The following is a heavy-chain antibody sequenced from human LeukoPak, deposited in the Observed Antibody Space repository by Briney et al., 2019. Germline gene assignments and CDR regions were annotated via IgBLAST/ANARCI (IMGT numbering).Heavy chain of an antibody. CDR3: ARGVGYSGYDYFDY. Sequence: SETLSLTCTVSGGSISSYYWSWIRQPPGKGLEWIGYIYYSGSTNYNPSLKSRVTISVVTSKNQFSLKLSSVTAADTAVYYCARGVGYSGYDYFDYWGQGTLVTVSS. CDR2: IYYSGST. V-gene: IGHV4-59*01. CDR1: GGSISSYY. D-gene: IGHD5-12*01. J-gene: IGHJ4*02.